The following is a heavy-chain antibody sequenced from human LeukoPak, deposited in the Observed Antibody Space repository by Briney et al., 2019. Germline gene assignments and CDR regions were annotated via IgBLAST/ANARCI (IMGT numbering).Heavy chain of an antibody. D-gene: IGHD3-22*01. CDR3: ASANLSSGFYPDAFDI. CDR1: GCTISSSCYH. CDR2: FYYSGSN. V-gene: IGHV4-39*01. J-gene: IGHJ3*02. Sequence: SETLSLTCTVSGCTISSSCYHWGWIRPPPGKGLEWIGSFYYSGSNYYNTFLDSRITISVDTSKNQYSLKLSSGTAADTAVYYCASANLSSGFYPDAFDIWGQGTMVTVSS.